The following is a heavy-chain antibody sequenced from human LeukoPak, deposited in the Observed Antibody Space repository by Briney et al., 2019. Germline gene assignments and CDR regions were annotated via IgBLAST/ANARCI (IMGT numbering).Heavy chain of an antibody. CDR1: GFTVSSNY. J-gene: IGHJ4*02. V-gene: IGHV3-74*01. D-gene: IGHD2/OR15-2a*01. CDR2: INSDGSWT. Sequence: GGSLRLSCAATGFTVSSNYMSWVRQAPGKGLVWVSHINSDGSWTSYADSVKGRFTISKDNAKNTVYLQMNNLRAEDTAVYYCVSFYETYWGRGTLVTVSS. CDR3: VSFYETY.